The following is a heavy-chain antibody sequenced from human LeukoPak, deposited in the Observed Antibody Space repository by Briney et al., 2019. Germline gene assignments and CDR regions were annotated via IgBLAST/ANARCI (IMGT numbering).Heavy chain of an antibody. D-gene: IGHD2-2*02. V-gene: IGHV3-23*01. Sequence: PGGSLRLSCAASVFTLSNYSLKWVRQAQWKGLEWVSGISNSGGTTYYADSVKGRFTISRDNSKNTLYLQMNSLRAEDTAVYYCAKSGCSSTSCYSILSGWLDPWGQGTLVTVSS. CDR2: ISNSGGTT. J-gene: IGHJ5*02. CDR1: VFTLSNYS. CDR3: AKSGCSSTSCYSILSGWLDP.